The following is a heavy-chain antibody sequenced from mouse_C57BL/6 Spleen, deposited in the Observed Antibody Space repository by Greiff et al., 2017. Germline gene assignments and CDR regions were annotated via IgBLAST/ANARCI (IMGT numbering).Heavy chain of an antibody. CDR3: ARVCCYDVRTWFAY. CDR1: GFNIQDYY. J-gene: IGHJ3*01. D-gene: IGHD2-12*01. CDR2: IDPEDGET. Sequence: VQLQQSGAELVKPGASVKLSCTASGFNIQDYYMHWVKQRTEQGLEWIGRIDPEDGETKYAPKFQGKATLTADTSSNTAYLQLSSLTSEDTAFYYCARVCCYDVRTWFAYWGQGTLVTVSA. V-gene: IGHV14-2*01.